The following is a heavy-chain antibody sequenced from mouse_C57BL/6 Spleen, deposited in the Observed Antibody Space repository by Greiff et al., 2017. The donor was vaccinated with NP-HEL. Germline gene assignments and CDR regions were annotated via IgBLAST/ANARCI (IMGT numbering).Heavy chain of an antibody. J-gene: IGHJ4*01. Sequence: VQLQQPGAELVKPGASVKMSCKASGYTFTSYWITWVKQRPGQGLEWIGDIYPSNGGTNYNEKFKSKATLTVDKSSSTAYMQLSSLTSEDSAVYYCARNGNYYGSSPYAMDYWGQGTSVTVSS. V-gene: IGHV1-55*01. D-gene: IGHD1-1*01. CDR3: ARNGNYYGSSPYAMDY. CDR2: IYPSNGGT. CDR1: GYTFTSYW.